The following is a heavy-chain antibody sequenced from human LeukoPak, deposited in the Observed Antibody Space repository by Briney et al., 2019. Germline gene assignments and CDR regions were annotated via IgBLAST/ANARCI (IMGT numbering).Heavy chain of an antibody. J-gene: IGHJ4*02. CDR1: GYTFTTYG. CDR2: ITTYNGNT. D-gene: IGHD3-16*02. Sequence: GASVKVSCKASGYTFTTYGISWVRQAPGQGLEWMGWITTYNGNTNYAQKFQGRVTMTTDTSTSTAYMELRSLRSDDTAVYYCARGDLRLGGFSFGYWGLGTLVTVSS. V-gene: IGHV1-18*01. CDR3: ARGDLRLGGFSFGY.